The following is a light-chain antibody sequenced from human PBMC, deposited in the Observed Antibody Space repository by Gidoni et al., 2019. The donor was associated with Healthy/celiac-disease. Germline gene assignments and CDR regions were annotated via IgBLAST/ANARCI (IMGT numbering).Light chain of an antibody. Sequence: DIQMTQSPSTLSASVGDRFTITCRASQSISSWLAWYQQKPGKAPKLLIYKASSLERGVPSRFSGSGSGTEFTLTISSLQPDDFATYYCQQYNSYPWTFGQGTKVEIK. V-gene: IGKV1-5*03. CDR1: QSISSW. CDR2: KAS. CDR3: QQYNSYPWT. J-gene: IGKJ1*01.